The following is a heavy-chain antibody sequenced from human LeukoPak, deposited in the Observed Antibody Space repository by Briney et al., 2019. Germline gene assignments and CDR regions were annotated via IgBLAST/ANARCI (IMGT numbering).Heavy chain of an antibody. D-gene: IGHD3-10*01. V-gene: IGHV3-23*01. CDR1: GFTFSSYA. J-gene: IGHJ6*02. CDR3: AERDYGSGSYYNGDYYYYGVDV. Sequence: PGGSLRLSCAASGFTFSSYAMSWVRQAPGKGLEWVSAISGSGGSTYYADSVKGRFTTSRDNSKNTLYLQMNSLRAEDTAVYYCAERDYGSGSYYNGDYYYYGVDVWGQGTTVTVSS. CDR2: ISGSGGST.